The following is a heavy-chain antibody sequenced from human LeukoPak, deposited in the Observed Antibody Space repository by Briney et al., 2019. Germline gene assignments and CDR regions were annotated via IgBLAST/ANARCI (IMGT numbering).Heavy chain of an antibody. CDR1: GFTFSSYW. J-gene: IGHJ4*02. D-gene: IGHD5-24*01. CDR2: IKSDGSST. Sequence: GGSLRLSCAASGFTFSSYWMHWVRQPPGKGLVWVSRIKSDGSSTTYADSVKGRFTISRDNAENTVYLQMDSLRVEDTAVYYCASLGSRDASKGGDFWGQGTLVTVSS. V-gene: IGHV3-74*01. CDR3: ASLGSRDASKGGDF.